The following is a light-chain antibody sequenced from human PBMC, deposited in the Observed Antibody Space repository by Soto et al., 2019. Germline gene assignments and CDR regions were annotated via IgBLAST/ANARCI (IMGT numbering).Light chain of an antibody. Sequence: QSVLTQPPSVSGAPGQRVTISCTGSSSNIGAGYDVHWYQQLPGKAPKLLIFGNINRPSGVPDRFSGSKSGTSASLAITGLQAEDEGDYYCQSYDSTLSARYVVGTGTKVTV. CDR3: QSYDSTLSARYV. V-gene: IGLV1-40*01. J-gene: IGLJ1*01. CDR1: SSNIGAGYD. CDR2: GNI.